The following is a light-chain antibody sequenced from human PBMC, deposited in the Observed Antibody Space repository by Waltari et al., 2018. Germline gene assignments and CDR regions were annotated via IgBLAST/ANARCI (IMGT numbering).Light chain of an antibody. CDR2: AAS. J-gene: IGKJ4*01. CDR1: QSVRNY. CDR3: QQYCTTPLT. V-gene: IGKV3-11*01. Sequence: EIVLTQSPATLSLSPGERATLSCRARQSVRNYLAWSQQKPGQAPRLLIYAASNRATGIPARFSGSGSGTDFTLTISSLEPEDFAVYYCQQYCTTPLTFGGGTKVEIK.